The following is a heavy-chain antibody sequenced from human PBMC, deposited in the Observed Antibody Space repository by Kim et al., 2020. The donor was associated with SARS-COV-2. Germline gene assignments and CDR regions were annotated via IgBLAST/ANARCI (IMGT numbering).Heavy chain of an antibody. D-gene: IGHD6-19*01. CDR1: GFTFGSYW. J-gene: IGHJ1*01. Sequence: GGSLRLSCAASGFTFGSYWMTWVRQAPGKGLEWVANIKQDGSQKYYVDSVKGRFTISRDDAKNSLYLQMNSLRAEDTAVYYCARTVTGTTESFEYWGQGTLVPVSS. CDR2: IKQDGSQK. V-gene: IGHV3-7*03. CDR3: ARTVTGTTESFEY.